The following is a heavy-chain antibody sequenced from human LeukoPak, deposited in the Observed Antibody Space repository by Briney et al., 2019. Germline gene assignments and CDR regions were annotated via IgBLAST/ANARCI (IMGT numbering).Heavy chain of an antibody. J-gene: IGHJ4*02. V-gene: IGHV3-15*01. CDR1: GFTFSNAW. D-gene: IGHD3-10*01. CDR2: IKSKTDGGTT. CDR3: ARPVTMVRGVIGYYFDY. Sequence: GSLRLSCAASGFTFSNAWMSWVRQAPGKGLEWVGRIKSKTDGGTTDYAAPVKGRFTISRDDSKNTLYLQMNSLRAEDTAVYYCARPVTMVRGVIGYYFDYWGQGTLVTVSS.